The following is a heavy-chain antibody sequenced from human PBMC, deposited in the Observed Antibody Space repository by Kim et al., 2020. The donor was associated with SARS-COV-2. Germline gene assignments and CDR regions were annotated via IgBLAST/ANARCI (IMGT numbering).Heavy chain of an antibody. D-gene: IGHD2-15*01. CDR2: IYPGDSNT. CDR3: VRRLYCAGGTCYWGPFDY. CDR1: GYSFTNFW. J-gene: IGHJ4*02. V-gene: IGHV5-51*01. Sequence: GESLKISCKASGYSFTNFWISWVRQMSGKGLEWMGIIYPGDSNTRYSPSFQGQVTISADTSINTASLYWSSLKASDTAMYYCVRRLYCAGGTCYWGPFDYWGQGTLVTVSS.